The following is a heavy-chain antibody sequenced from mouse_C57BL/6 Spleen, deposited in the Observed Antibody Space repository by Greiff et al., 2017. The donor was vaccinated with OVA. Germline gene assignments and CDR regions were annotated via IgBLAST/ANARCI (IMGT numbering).Heavy chain of an antibody. CDR3: ARRPGSYAMDY. CDR2: IYPGDGDT. CDR1: GYAFSSYW. Sequence: QVQLKQSGAELVKPGASVKISCKASGYAFSSYWMNWVKQRPGKGLEWIGQIYPGDGDTNYNGKFKGKATLTADKSSSTAYMQLSSLTSEDSAVYFCARRPGSYAMDYWGQGTSVTVSS. V-gene: IGHV1-80*01. J-gene: IGHJ4*01.